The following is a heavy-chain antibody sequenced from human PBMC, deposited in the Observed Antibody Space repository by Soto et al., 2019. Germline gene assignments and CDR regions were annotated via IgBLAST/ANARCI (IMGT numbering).Heavy chain of an antibody. CDR2: INPNSGGT. Sequence: ASVKVSCKASGYTFTGYYMHWVRQAPGQGLEWMGWINPNSGGTNYAQKFQGRVTMTRDTSISTAYMELSRLRSDDTAVYYCARGEDIVVVPAAIVYYYGMDVWGQGTTVTV. J-gene: IGHJ6*02. V-gene: IGHV1-2*02. CDR1: GYTFTGYY. CDR3: ARGEDIVVVPAAIVYYYGMDV. D-gene: IGHD2-2*02.